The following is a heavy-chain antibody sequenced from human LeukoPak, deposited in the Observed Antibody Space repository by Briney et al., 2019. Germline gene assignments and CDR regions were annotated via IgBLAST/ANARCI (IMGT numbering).Heavy chain of an antibody. CDR2: ISAYNGNT. CDR1: GYTFTSYG. Sequence: ASVKVSCKASGYTFTSYGIRWVRQAPGQGLEWMGWISAYNGNTNYAQKLQGRVTMTTDTSTSTAYMELRSLRSDDTAVYYCARENLSGWYFDYWGQGTLVTVSS. V-gene: IGHV1-18*01. CDR3: ARENLSGWYFDY. J-gene: IGHJ4*02. D-gene: IGHD6-19*01.